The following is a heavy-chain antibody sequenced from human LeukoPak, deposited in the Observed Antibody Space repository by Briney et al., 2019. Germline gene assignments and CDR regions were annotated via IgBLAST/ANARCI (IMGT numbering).Heavy chain of an antibody. Sequence: GGSLRLSCAASGFTFSSYSMNWVRQAPGKGLEWVSSISSSSTYIYYADSVKGGFTISRDNAKNSLYLQMNSLRAEDTAVYYCARVEFSGSYFSDYWGQGTLVTVSS. J-gene: IGHJ4*02. CDR1: GFTFSSYS. CDR2: ISSSSTYI. V-gene: IGHV3-21*01. CDR3: ARVEFSGSYFSDY. D-gene: IGHD1-26*01.